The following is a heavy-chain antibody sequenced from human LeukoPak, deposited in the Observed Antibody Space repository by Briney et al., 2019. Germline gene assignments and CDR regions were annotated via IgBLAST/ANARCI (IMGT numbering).Heavy chain of an antibody. CDR3: ARESETSGWYDY. CDR2: ISGDGGST. V-gene: IGHV3-43*02. Sequence: GGSLRLSCAAPGFIFDNYAIHWVRQAPGKGLEWVSLISGDGGSTFYADSVRGRFTISRDNTRKSLSLQMSSLRSEDTASYYCARESETSGWYDYWGQETLVTVSS. CDR1: GFIFDNYA. J-gene: IGHJ4*02. D-gene: IGHD6-19*01.